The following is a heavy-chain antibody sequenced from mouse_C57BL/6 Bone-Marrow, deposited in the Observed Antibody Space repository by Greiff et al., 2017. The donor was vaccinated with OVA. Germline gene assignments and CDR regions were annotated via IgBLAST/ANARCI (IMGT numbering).Heavy chain of an antibody. D-gene: IGHD1-1*01. CDR2: IYPGSGST. V-gene: IGHV1-55*01. Sequence: QVQLQQPGAELVKPGASVKMSCKASGYTFTSYWITWVKQRPGQGLEWIGDIYPGSGSTNYNEKFKSKATLTVDTSSSTAYMQLSSLTSEDSAIYYCARRYDGSSNWYFDVGGTGTTVTVTA. CDR1: GYTFTSYW. CDR3: ARRYDGSSNWYFDV. J-gene: IGHJ1*03.